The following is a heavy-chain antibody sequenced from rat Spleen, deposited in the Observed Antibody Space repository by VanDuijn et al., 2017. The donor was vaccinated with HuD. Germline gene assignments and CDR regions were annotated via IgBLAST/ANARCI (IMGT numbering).Heavy chain of an antibody. J-gene: IGHJ3*01. CDR3: ARSEGTHYYLPFAD. V-gene: IGHV3-3*01. Sequence: EVQLQESGPGLVKPSQSLSLTCSVTGYSITSSYRWNWIRKFPGNKLEWMGYINSSGSTDYNPSLKSRITITRDTSKNQFILQVNSVTPEDAATYYCARSEGTHYYLPFADWGQGTLVTVSS. CDR1: GYSITSSYR. D-gene: IGHD1-12*02. CDR2: INSSGST.